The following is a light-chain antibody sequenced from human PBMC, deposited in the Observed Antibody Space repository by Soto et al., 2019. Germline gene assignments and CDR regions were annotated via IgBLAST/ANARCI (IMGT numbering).Light chain of an antibody. J-gene: IGLJ1*01. CDR3: GTWDSSLSAFV. Sequence: QTVLTQPLSGTAAPGQNRTISCTGNSFNLGNNYVSWYQQLPGTAPKLLIYENNKRPSGILDRFSGSKSGTSATLGITGLQTVDEADYYCGTWDSSLSAFVFGTGTKVTVL. CDR2: ENN. V-gene: IGLV1-51*02. CDR1: SFNLGNNY.